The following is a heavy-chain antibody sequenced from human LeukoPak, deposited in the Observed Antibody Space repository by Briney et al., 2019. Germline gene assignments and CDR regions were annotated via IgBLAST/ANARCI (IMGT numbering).Heavy chain of an antibody. CDR2: VNRDGSET. Sequence: GSLRLSCAASGFALSSHWMTWVRQVPGRGPEWVANVNRDGSETYYLDSVKGRFTISKDNAKNSLYLQMNSLRAEDTALYHCARNNGMDVWGQGTTVIVSS. J-gene: IGHJ6*02. CDR3: ARNNGMDV. V-gene: IGHV3-7*03. CDR1: GFALSSHW.